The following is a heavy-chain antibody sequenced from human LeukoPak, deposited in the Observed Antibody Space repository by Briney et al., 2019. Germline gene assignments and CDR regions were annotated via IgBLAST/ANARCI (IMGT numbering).Heavy chain of an antibody. CDR1: GDSISSYY. D-gene: IGHD2-15*01. CDR2: MYDSGST. J-gene: IGHJ5*02. V-gene: IGHV4-59*01. CDR3: AILAEYCNSGSCYLGWFDP. Sequence: AETLSLTCTVSGDSISSYYCSWIRQTPGKGLEWIGYMYDSGSTNYNASLKGRVTMSIDTSKNQFSLKLSSVTAADTAVYYCAILAEYCNSGSCYLGWFDPWGQGTLVTVSS.